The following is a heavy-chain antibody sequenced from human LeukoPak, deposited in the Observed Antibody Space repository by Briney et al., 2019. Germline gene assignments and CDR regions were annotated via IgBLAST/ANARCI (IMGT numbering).Heavy chain of an antibody. CDR3: ARDKRPASTVRGVIGY. Sequence: GGSLRLSCAASGFTFSSYSMNWVRQAPGKGLEWVSSISSSSSYIYYADSVKGRFTISRDNAKNSLYLQMNSLRAEDTAVYYCARDKRPASTVRGVIGYWGQGTLVTVSS. D-gene: IGHD3-10*01. CDR2: ISSSSSYI. V-gene: IGHV3-21*01. J-gene: IGHJ4*02. CDR1: GFTFSSYS.